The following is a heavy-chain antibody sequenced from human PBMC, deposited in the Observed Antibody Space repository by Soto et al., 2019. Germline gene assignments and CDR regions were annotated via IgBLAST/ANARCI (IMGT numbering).Heavy chain of an antibody. CDR2: ISGSGGST. V-gene: IGHV3-23*01. CDR3: AKDLAISELYAFAPDY. Sequence: EVQLLESGGGLVQPGGSLRLSCAASGFTFSSYAMSWVRQAPGKGLEWVSAISGSGGSTDYADSVKGRFTISRDNSKNTLYLQMNSLRAEDTAVYYCAKDLAISELYAFAPDYWGQGTLVTVSS. CDR1: GFTFSSYA. J-gene: IGHJ4*02. D-gene: IGHD2-8*01.